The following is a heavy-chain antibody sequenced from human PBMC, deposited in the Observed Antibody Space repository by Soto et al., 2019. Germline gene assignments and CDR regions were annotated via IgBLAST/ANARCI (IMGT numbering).Heavy chain of an antibody. CDR2: IYSGGST. CDR1: GFTVSSNY. J-gene: IGHJ4*02. Sequence: PGGSLRLSCAASGFTVSSNYMSWVRQAPGKGLEWVSVIYSGGSTYYADSVKGRFTISRDNSKNTLYLQMNSLRAEDTAVYYCARGREVRSGYLTGWGQGTLVTVSS. D-gene: IGHD3-22*01. CDR3: ARGREVRSGYLTG. V-gene: IGHV3-66*01.